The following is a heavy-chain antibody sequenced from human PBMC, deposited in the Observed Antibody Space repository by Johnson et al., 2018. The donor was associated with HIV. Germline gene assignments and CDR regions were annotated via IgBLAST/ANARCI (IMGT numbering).Heavy chain of an antibody. J-gene: IGHJ3*02. D-gene: IGHD1-26*01. CDR1: GFTVSSNY. CDR2: IYSGGST. Sequence: EVQLVESGGGLVQPGGSLRLSCAASGFTVSSNYMSWVRQAPGKGLEWVSVIYSGGSTYYPGSVKGRFTISRENAKNSLYLQVNSLRAGDTALYYCARGSYDGDAFDIWGQGTMVTVSS. CDR3: ARGSYDGDAFDI. V-gene: IGHV3-66*01.